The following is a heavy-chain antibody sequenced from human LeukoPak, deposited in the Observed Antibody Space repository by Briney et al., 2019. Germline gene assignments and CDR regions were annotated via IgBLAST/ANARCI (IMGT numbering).Heavy chain of an antibody. J-gene: IGHJ6*02. V-gene: IGHV3-21*01. Sequence: GGSLRLSCAASGFTFSTYSMNWVRQAPGKGLEWVSSISSSSSYIYYADSVKGRFTISRDNAKNSLYLQMNSLRAEDTALYYCARWGTGPPCMDVWGQGTTVTVSS. D-gene: IGHD3-16*01. CDR1: GFTFSTYS. CDR3: ARWGTGPPCMDV. CDR2: ISSSSSYI.